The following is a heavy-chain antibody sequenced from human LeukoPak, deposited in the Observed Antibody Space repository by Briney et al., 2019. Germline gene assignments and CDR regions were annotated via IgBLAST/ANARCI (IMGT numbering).Heavy chain of an antibody. V-gene: IGHV3-7*01. CDR3: ARVSMYSSSWYGYYYYGMDV. J-gene: IGHJ6*02. CDR2: IKQDGSEK. CDR1: GFTFSSYW. D-gene: IGHD6-13*01. Sequence: GGSLRLSCAASGFTFSSYWMSWVRQAPGKGLEWMANIKQDGSEKCYVDSVKGRFTISRDNAKNSLYLQMNSLRAEDTAVYYCARVSMYSSSWYGYYYYGMDVWGQGTTVTVSS.